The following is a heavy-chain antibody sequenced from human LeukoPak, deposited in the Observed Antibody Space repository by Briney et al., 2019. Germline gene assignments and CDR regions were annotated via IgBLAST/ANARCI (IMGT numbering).Heavy chain of an antibody. J-gene: IGHJ5*02. CDR1: GGSFSGYY. Sequence: SETLSLTCAVYGGSFSGYYWSWIRQPPGKGLEWIGEINHSGSTNYNPSLKSRVTISVDTSKNQFSLKLSSGTAADTAVYYCARDRGPIAAAGTYSSGWFDPWGQGTLVTVSS. D-gene: IGHD6-13*01. V-gene: IGHV4-34*01. CDR2: INHSGST. CDR3: ARDRGPIAAAGTYSSGWFDP.